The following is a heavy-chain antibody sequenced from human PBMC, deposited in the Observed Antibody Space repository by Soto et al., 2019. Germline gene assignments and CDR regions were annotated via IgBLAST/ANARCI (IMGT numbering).Heavy chain of an antibody. V-gene: IGHV3-11*01. CDR1: GFTFSDYY. J-gene: IGHJ6*02. Sequence: GSLRLSCAASGFTFSDYYMSCIRQATGKGLEWVSDISSSGSIIYYADSVKGRFTISRDNAKNSLYLQMNSLRAEDTAVYYCARVNGYYYYGMDVWGQGTTVTVSS. CDR2: ISSSGSII. CDR3: ARVNGYYYYGMDV. D-gene: IGHD3-22*01.